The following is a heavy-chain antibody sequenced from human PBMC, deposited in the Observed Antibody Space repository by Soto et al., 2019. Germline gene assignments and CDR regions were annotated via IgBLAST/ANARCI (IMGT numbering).Heavy chain of an antibody. CDR2: IYYSGST. D-gene: IGHD6-25*01. CDR3: VSQRERLFPEGGDY. J-gene: IGHJ4*02. V-gene: IGHV4-31*03. CDR1: GGSISSGGYY. Sequence: QVQLQESGPGLVKPSQTLSLTCTVSGGSISSGGYYWSWIRQHPGKGLEWIGYIYYSGSTYYNPSLKSRVTIPVDTSKNQFSLKLSSVTAADTAVYYCVSQRERLFPEGGDYWGQGTLVTVSS.